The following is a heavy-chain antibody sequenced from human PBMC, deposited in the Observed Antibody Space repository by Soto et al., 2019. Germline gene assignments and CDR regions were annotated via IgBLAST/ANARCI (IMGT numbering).Heavy chain of an antibody. D-gene: IGHD3-3*01. CDR1: GYTFTSYY. Sequence: ALVKVSCKASGYTFTSYYMHWVRQAPGQGLEWMGIINPSGGSTSYAQKFQGRVTMTSDTSTSTVYMELSSLRSEDTAVYYCARDLVRIFGVVEYYYYGMDVWGQGTTVTVSS. V-gene: IGHV1-46*01. J-gene: IGHJ6*02. CDR3: ARDLVRIFGVVEYYYYGMDV. CDR2: INPSGGST.